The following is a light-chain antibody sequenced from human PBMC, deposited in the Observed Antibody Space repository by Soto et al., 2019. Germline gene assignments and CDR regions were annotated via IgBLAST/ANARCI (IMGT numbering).Light chain of an antibody. J-gene: IGLJ3*02. CDR1: SSNIGHNY. Sequence: QSVLTQPPSVSAAPGQKVTISCSGSSSNIGHNYVSWYQQLPGTAPKLLVYDNNKQPSGIPDRFSGSKPGTSATLGITGLQTGAEADYYCGTWDSSLSAGVFGGGTKLTVL. V-gene: IGLV1-51*01. CDR2: DNN. CDR3: GTWDSSLSAGV.